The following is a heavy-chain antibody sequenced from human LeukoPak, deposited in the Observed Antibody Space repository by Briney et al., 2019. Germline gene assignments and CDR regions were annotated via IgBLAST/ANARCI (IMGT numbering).Heavy chain of an antibody. CDR2: IRFVGNNK. CDR3: ARGMDYYDNRGYTTDS. D-gene: IGHD3-22*01. Sequence: GGSLRLSCAASGFTFSSYGMHWVRQAPGKGLEWVAFIRFVGNNKYYADSVKGRFTISRDNAKNTLYLQMNGLRVEDTAVYFCARGMDYYDNRGYTTDSWGQGTLVTVAS. V-gene: IGHV3-30*02. J-gene: IGHJ4*02. CDR1: GFTFSSYG.